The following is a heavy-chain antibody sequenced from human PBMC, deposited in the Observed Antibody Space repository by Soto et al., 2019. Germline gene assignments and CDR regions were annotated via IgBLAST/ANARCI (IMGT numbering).Heavy chain of an antibody. CDR3: ARGRPFDRGNWFDP. Sequence: ETLSLTCTVSGGSISSYYWSWIRQPPGKGLEWIGYIFYSGSTNYNPSLKSRVTISVDTSKNQFSLKLSSVTAADTAVYYCARGRPFDRGNWFDPWGQGTLVTVSS. CDR1: GGSISSYY. D-gene: IGHD3-22*01. CDR2: IFYSGST. V-gene: IGHV4-59*08. J-gene: IGHJ5*02.